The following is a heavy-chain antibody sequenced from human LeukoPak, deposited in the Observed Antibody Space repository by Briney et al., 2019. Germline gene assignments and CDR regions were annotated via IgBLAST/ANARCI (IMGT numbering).Heavy chain of an antibody. V-gene: IGHV3-30*18. CDR3: AKVRPLVVVTASLDC. CDR1: GFTFSSYG. CDR2: ISYDGSNK. Sequence: GRSLRLSCAASGFTFSSYGMHWVRQAPGKGLEWVAVISYDGSNKYYADSVKGRFTISRDNSKNTLYLQMNSLRAEDTAVYYCAKVRPLVVVTASLDCWGQGTLVTVSS. J-gene: IGHJ4*02. D-gene: IGHD2-21*02.